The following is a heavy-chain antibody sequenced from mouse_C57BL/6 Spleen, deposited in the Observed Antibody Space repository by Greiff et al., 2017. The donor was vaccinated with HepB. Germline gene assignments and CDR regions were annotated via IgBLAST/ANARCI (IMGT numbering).Heavy chain of an antibody. J-gene: IGHJ2*01. D-gene: IGHD2-4*01. Sequence: EVQLVESGGGLVKPGGSLKLSCAASGFTFSDYGMHWVRQAPEKGLEWVAYISSGSSTIYYADTVKGRFTISRDNAKNILFLQMTSLRSEDTAMYYCARLGLGGYYFDYWGQGTTLTVSS. CDR2: ISSGSSTI. CDR3: ARLGLGGYYFDY. CDR1: GFTFSDYG. V-gene: IGHV5-17*01.